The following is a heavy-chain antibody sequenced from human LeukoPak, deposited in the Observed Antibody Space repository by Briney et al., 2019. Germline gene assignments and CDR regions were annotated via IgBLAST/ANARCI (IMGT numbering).Heavy chain of an antibody. V-gene: IGHV1-24*01. Sequence: GASVKVSCKVSGYTLTELSMHWVRQAPGKGLEWMGGFDPEDGESIYAQKFQGRVTMTEDTSTDTAYMELSSLRSEDTAVYYCATDLVPGKWELPSYWGQGTLVTVSS. CDR1: GYTLTELS. D-gene: IGHD1-26*01. CDR3: ATDLVPGKWELPSY. CDR2: FDPEDGES. J-gene: IGHJ4*02.